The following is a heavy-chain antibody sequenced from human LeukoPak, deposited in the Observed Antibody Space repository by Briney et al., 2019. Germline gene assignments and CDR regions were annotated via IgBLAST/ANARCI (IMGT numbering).Heavy chain of an antibody. CDR1: GSSISSGGYS. D-gene: IGHD4-17*01. CDR2: IYHSGST. V-gene: IGHV4-30-2*01. J-gene: IGHJ2*01. Sequence: SETLSLTCAVSGSSISSGGYSWSWIRQPPGKGLEWIGYIYHSGSTYYNPSLKSRVTISVDRSKNQFSLKLSSVTAADTAVYYCAREPLPYGDYDWYFDLWGRGTLVTVSS. CDR3: AREPLPYGDYDWYFDL.